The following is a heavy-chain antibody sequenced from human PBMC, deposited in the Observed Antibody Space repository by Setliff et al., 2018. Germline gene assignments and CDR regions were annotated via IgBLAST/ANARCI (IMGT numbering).Heavy chain of an antibody. CDR3: ATTLEGCGDDCWTIKH. V-gene: IGHV1-3*04. CDR2: INTGSGVA. J-gene: IGHJ1*01. D-gene: IGHD2-21*02. Sequence: ASVKVSCKASGYTFNIYPMHWVRQAPGQRPEWMGWINTGSGVARYSHNFQGGVTFTRDTSATTAYMDLSSLMSEDTAVYYCATTLEGCGDDCWTIKHWGQGTLVTVSS. CDR1: GYTFNIYP.